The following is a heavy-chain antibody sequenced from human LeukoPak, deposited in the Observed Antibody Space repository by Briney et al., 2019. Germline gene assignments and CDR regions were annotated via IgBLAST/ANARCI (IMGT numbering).Heavy chain of an antibody. CDR2: IGEDGSEK. D-gene: IGHD3-16*01. J-gene: IGHJ4*02. Sequence: GGSLRLSCAASGFTFSSYWMTWVRQAPGKGLECVANIGEDGSEKYYVDSVKGRFTISRDNAKNSLYPQVNSLRAEDTAVYYCARDRELWGYFDYWGQGTLVTVSS. CDR1: GFTFSSYW. V-gene: IGHV3-7*01. CDR3: ARDRELWGYFDY.